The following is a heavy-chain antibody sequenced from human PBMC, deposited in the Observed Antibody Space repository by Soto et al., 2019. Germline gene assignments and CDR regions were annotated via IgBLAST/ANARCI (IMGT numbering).Heavy chain of an antibody. D-gene: IGHD2-2*01. V-gene: IGHV1-18*01. J-gene: IGHJ3*02. CDR3: ARGRLYQLLSGNDAFDI. CDR2: ISPHNGNT. CDR1: GFTFTNYA. Sequence: WASVKVSCKASGFTFTNYAINWVRQAPGQGLEWMGWISPHNGNTIYAQKLQDRVTMTTDTSTSTAYMELRSLRSDDTAVYFCARGRLYQLLSGNDAFDIWGQGTVVT.